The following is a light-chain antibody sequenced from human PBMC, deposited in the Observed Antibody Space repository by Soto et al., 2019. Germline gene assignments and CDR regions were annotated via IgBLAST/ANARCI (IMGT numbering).Light chain of an antibody. J-gene: IGKJ5*01. CDR2: DAS. CDR3: QQYGNRPPIT. Sequence: DIQMSQSPSSLSASVGYRVTITCQASQDISNYLSWYQQKPGKAPKHLVYDASNLETGVPSRFSGGGSGADYTFTISSMQPEDIATYYYQQYGNRPPITFGQGTRLEIK. CDR1: QDISNY. V-gene: IGKV1-33*01.